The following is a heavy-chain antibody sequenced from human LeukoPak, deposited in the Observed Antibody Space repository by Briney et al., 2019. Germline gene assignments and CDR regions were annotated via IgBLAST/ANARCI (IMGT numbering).Heavy chain of an antibody. CDR1: GGTFSSYA. J-gene: IGHJ4*02. CDR3: ARDFHELYYYDSSGYYYSYFDY. V-gene: IGHV1-69*05. CDR2: IIPIFGTA. Sequence: ASVKASCKASGGTFSSYAISWVRQAPGQGLEWMGRIIPIFGTANYAQKFQGRVTITTDESTSTAYMGLSSLRSEDTAVYYCARDFHELYYYDSSGYYYSYFDYWGQGTLVTVSS. D-gene: IGHD3-22*01.